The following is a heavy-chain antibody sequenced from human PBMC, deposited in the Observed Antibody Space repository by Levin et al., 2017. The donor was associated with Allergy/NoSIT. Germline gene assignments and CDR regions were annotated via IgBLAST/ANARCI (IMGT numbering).Heavy chain of an antibody. J-gene: IGHJ6*02. CDR3: AKLGDIPSFYYYYGMDV. CDR2: ISWNSDNI. Sequence: GGSLRLSCAASGFSFEDYAMHWVRQAPGRGLEWVSGISWNSDNIDYADSVKGRFTISRDNAKNSLHLQMNSLGVEDTAFYYCAKLGDIPSFYYYYGMDVWGQGSTVTVSS. V-gene: IGHV3-9*01. CDR1: GFSFEDYA. D-gene: IGHD2-21*02.